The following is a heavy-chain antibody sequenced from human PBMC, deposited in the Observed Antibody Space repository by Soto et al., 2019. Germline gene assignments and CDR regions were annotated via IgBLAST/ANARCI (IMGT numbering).Heavy chain of an antibody. J-gene: IGHJ3*02. CDR2: IIPIFGTA. Sequence: VASVKLSCKASVGTFSSYAIRSVRQAPGQGLEWMGGIIPIFGTANYAQKFQGRVTITADKSTSTAYMELSSLRSKDTAVYYCARGDRPHDAFDIWGQWTMVTV. CDR1: VGTFSSYA. CDR3: ARGDRPHDAFDI. V-gene: IGHV1-69*06.